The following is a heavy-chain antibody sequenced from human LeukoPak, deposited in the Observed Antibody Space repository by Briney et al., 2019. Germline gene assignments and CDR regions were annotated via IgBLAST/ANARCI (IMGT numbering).Heavy chain of an antibody. J-gene: IGHJ4*02. Sequence: GGSLRLSCVASGFTLSGHWMHWVRQAPGKGLVWVSRINSDESTTVYADSVKGRFTISRDNAKNTLYLQMNSLTAEDTAVYYCARTHSDYDSSGLDYWGQGTLVTVSS. CDR1: GFTLSGHW. CDR3: ARTHSDYDSSGLDY. V-gene: IGHV3-74*01. CDR2: INSDESTT. D-gene: IGHD3-22*01.